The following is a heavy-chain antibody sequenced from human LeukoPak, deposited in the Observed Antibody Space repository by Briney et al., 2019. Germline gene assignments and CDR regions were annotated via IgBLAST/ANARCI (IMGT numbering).Heavy chain of an antibody. Sequence: PGGSLRLSCAASGFTFSSYAMSWVRQAPGKGLEWVSAISGSGGSTYYADSVKGRFTISRDNSKNTLYLEMNSLRAEDTAVYYCARDRISGGGWSPGVDLWGQGTLVAVST. D-gene: IGHD6-19*01. V-gene: IGHV3-23*01. CDR1: GFTFSSYA. CDR3: ARDRISGGGWSPGVDL. J-gene: IGHJ4*02. CDR2: ISGSGGST.